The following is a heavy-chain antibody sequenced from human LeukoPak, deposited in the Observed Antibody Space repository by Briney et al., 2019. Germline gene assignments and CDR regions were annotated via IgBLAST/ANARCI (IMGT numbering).Heavy chain of an antibody. J-gene: IGHJ4*02. CDR1: GGSISSYY. CDR2: IYTSGST. CDR3: ARVYYYDSSGLDY. V-gene: IGHV4-4*07. Sequence: EPSETLSLTCTVSGGSISSYYWSRIRQPAGKGLEWIGRIYTSGSTNYNPSLKSRVTMSVDTSKNQFSLKLSSVTAADTAVYYCARVYYYDSSGLDYWGQGTLVTVSS. D-gene: IGHD3-22*01.